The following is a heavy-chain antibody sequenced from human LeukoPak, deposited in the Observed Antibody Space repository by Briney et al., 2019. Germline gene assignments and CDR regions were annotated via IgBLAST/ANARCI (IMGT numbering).Heavy chain of an antibody. CDR3: AKDPYSSSTSPTFDY. CDR2: ISGSGGST. D-gene: IGHD6-6*01. V-gene: IGHV3-23*01. J-gene: IGHJ4*02. Sequence: GGSLRLSCAASGFTFSSYAMSWVRQAPGKGLEWVSAISGSGGSTYYADSVKGRFTISRDNSKNTLYLQMNSLRAEDTAVYYCAKDPYSSSTSPTFDYWGQGTLVTVSS. CDR1: GFTFSSYA.